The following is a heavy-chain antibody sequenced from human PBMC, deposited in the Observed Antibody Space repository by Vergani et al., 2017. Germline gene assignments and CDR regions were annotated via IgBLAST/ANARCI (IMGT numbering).Heavy chain of an antibody. CDR1: GGSINPSSSF. CDR2: IIYVGRT. Sequence: QLQESCPGLVKPSETLSLICTVSGGSINPSSSFWGWIRQSPGKGLEWIGRIIYVGRTYYIPSIQSRATVFVDTSKNQFSLNLTSVTAADTAVYYCARRRGDNWYFDLWGRGTLVTVSS. CDR3: ARRRGDNWYFDL. J-gene: IGHJ2*01. D-gene: IGHD3-16*01. V-gene: IGHV4-39*01.